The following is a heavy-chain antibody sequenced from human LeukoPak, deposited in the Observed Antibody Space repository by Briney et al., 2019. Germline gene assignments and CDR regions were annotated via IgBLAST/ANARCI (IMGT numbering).Heavy chain of an antibody. J-gene: IGHJ4*02. D-gene: IGHD6-19*01. CDR1: GYTFTGYY. Sequence: ASVKVSCKASGYTFTGYYMHWVRQAPGQGLEWMGRINPNSGGTNYAQKFQGRVSMTRDTSISTAYMELSRLRSDDTAVYYCARERRYSSGWVDFDYWGQGTLVTVSS. CDR3: ARERRYSSGWVDFDY. V-gene: IGHV1-2*06. CDR2: INPNSGGT.